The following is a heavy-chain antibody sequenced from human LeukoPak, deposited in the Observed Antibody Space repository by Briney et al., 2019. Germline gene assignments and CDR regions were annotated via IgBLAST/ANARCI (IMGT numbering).Heavy chain of an antibody. CDR3: ARRRYFDWLPHYYYGMDV. Sequence: GASVKVSCKASGYTFTGYYMHWVRQAPGQGLEWMGWINPNSGGTNYAQKFQGRVTMTRDTSISTAYMELSRLRSDDTAVYYCARRRYFDWLPHYYYGMDVWGQGTTVTVSS. CDR2: INPNSGGT. D-gene: IGHD3-9*01. CDR1: GYTFTGYY. J-gene: IGHJ6*02. V-gene: IGHV1-2*02.